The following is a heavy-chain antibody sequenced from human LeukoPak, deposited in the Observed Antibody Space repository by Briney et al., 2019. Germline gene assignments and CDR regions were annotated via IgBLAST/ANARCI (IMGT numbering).Heavy chain of an antibody. D-gene: IGHD5-12*01. CDR2: ISYDGSNK. V-gene: IGHV3-30*18. Sequence: GGSLRLSCAASGFTFSNYGMHWVRQAPGKGLEWVAVISYDGSNKYYADSVKGRFTISRDNSKNTLYLQMNSLRAEDTAVYYCAKDFLVATITLGYISGWPYYFDYWGQGTLVTVSS. J-gene: IGHJ4*02. CDR3: AKDFLVATITLGYISGWPYYFDY. CDR1: GFTFSNYG.